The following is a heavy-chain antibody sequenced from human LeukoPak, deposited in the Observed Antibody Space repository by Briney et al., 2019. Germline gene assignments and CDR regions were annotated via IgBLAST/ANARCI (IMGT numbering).Heavy chain of an antibody. CDR1: GYTLTELS. CDR3: ATTVTTWAYYYGMDV. V-gene: IGHV1-24*01. J-gene: IGHJ6*02. CDR2: FDPEDGET. D-gene: IGHD4-17*01. Sequence: ASVKASCKVSGYTLTELSMHWVRQAPGKGLEWMGGFDPEDGETIYAQKFQGRVTMTEDTSTDTAYMELSSLRSEDTAVYYCATTVTTWAYYYGMDVWGQGTTVTVSS.